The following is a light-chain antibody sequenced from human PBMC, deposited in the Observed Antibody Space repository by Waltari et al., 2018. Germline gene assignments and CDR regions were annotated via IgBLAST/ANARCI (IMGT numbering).Light chain of an antibody. V-gene: IGKV3-20*01. Sequence: VLTQSPGTLSLSPGERATLSCRASQSVIKYLAWYQQKPGRAPRLLIYHASTRATGIPDRLSGSGSGTDFSLTISRLEPEDFAVYYCQKYDSLPATFGQGTRVEIK. CDR3: QKYDSLPAT. J-gene: IGKJ1*01. CDR2: HAS. CDR1: QSVIKY.